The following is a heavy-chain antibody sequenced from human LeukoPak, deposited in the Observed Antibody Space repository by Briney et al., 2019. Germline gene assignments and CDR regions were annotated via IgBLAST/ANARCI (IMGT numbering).Heavy chain of an antibody. J-gene: IGHJ4*02. CDR2: INPNSGAT. CDR3: ARSGITTIPNFDY. Sequence: ASVKVSCKASGYTFTGYYIHWVRQAPGQGLEWMGWINPNSGATNNAQKFKGRATVSRDTSISTAYMELSKVRSDDTAVYYCARSGITTIPNFDYWGQGTLVTVSS. D-gene: IGHD5-12*01. V-gene: IGHV1-2*02. CDR1: GYTFTGYY.